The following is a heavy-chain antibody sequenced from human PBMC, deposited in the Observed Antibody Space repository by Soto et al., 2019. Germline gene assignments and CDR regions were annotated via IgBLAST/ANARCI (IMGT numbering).Heavy chain of an antibody. CDR3: ARGGIVVVPAAWKYNWFDP. D-gene: IGHD2-2*01. Sequence: TLSLTCAVYGGSFSGYYWSWIRQPPGKGLEWIGEINHSGSTNYNPSLKSRVTISVDTSKNQFSLKLSSVTAADTAVYYCARGGIVVVPAAWKYNWFDPWGQGTLVTVSS. V-gene: IGHV4-34*01. J-gene: IGHJ5*02. CDR1: GGSFSGYY. CDR2: INHSGST.